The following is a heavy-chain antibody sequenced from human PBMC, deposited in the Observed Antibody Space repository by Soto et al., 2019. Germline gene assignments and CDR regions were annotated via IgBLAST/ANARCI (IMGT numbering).Heavy chain of an antibody. CDR2: TYYRSKWYN. CDR1: GDSVSSNSAA. D-gene: IGHD3-10*01. J-gene: IGHJ6*02. CDR3: ARGLNYYDSGSPSYGMDV. Sequence: PSQTLSLTCAISGDSVSSNSAAWNWIRQSPSRGLEWLGRTYYRSKWYNDYAVSVESRITINPDPSKNQFSLQLNSVTPEDTAIYYCARGLNYYDSGSPSYGMDVWGQGTRVTVSS. V-gene: IGHV6-1*01.